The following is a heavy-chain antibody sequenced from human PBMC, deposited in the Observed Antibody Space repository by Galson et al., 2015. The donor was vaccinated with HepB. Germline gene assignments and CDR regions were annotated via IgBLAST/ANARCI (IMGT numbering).Heavy chain of an antibody. V-gene: IGHV3-30*04. J-gene: IGHJ4*02. D-gene: IGHD5-18*01. Sequence: SLRLSCAASGFTFSSCAMHWVRQAPGKGLEWVAVISYDGSNKYYADSVKGRFTISRDNSKNTLYLQMNSLRAEDTAVYYCATLVDTAMVEGRGFDYWGQGTLVTVSS. CDR1: GFTFSSCA. CDR3: ATLVDTAMVEGRGFDY. CDR2: ISYDGSNK.